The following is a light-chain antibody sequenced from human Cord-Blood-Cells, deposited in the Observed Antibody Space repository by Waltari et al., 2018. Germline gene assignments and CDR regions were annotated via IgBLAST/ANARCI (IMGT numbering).Light chain of an antibody. J-gene: IGKJ1*01. CDR2: DAS. CDR1: QSVSSY. Sequence: EIVLTRSPTSLSLSPGGRATLSCRASQSVSSYLAWYQQKPGQAPRLLIYDASNRANGNPARFSGSGSGTDFTLTISSLEPEDFAVYYCQQRSNWPPWTFGQGTKVEIK. CDR3: QQRSNWPPWT. V-gene: IGKV3-11*01.